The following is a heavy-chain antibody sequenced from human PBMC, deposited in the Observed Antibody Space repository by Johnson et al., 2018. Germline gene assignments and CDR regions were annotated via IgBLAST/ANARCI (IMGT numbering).Heavy chain of an antibody. J-gene: IGHJ4*02. D-gene: IGHD6-19*01. CDR1: GFTFSSYG. CDR2: VSSDGSKK. V-gene: IGHV3-30*18. Sequence: QVQLVQSGGGMVQPGRSLKLSCAASGFTFSSYGMHWVRQAPGKGLQWVAVVSSDGSKKYYADSVKGRFIISRDNSKNPLYLQMNSLRTEDTAGYYCAKDRFPVAGAFDYSGQGTLVPVSS. CDR3: AKDRFPVAGAFDY.